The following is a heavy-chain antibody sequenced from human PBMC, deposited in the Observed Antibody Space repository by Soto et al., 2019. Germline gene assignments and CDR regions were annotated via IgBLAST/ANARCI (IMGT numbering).Heavy chain of an antibody. J-gene: IGHJ1*01. CDR2: IIPILGIA. V-gene: IGHV1-69*02. D-gene: IGHD6-19*01. CDR1: GGTFSSYT. CDR3: AVSSSGWPFQH. Sequence: SVKLSCKASGGTFSSYTISWVRQAPGQGLEWMGRIIPILGIANYAQKFQGRVTITADKSTSTAYMELSSLRSEDTAVYYCAVSSSGWPFQHWGQGTLVTVSS.